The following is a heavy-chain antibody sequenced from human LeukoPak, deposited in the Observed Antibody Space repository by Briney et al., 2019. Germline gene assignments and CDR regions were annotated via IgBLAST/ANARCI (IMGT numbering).Heavy chain of an antibody. V-gene: IGHV3-30-3*01. CDR3: AVVRELPPLLDY. CDR1: GLNFSNYA. CDR2: VTYDGNRQ. D-gene: IGHD1-26*01. Sequence: PGGSLRLSCVASGLNFSNYAMHWVRQAPGKGPEWVAVVTYDGNRQYYADSVKGRFTISRDNSKNTLYLQMNSLRAEDTAVYYCAVVRELPPLLDYWGQGTLVTVSS. J-gene: IGHJ4*02.